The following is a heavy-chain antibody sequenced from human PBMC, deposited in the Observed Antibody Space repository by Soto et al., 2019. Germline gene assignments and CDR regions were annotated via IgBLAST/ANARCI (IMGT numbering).Heavy chain of an antibody. CDR1: GGSISSRSFY. Sequence: QLQLQESGPGLVKPSETLSLTCTVSGGSISSRSFYWGWIRQPPGMGLEWIGSIYYSGSTDYDPSLKSRLSISVDTSKNQFSLRLSSVTAADTAVYYCASRSSYCRHTTCYEDSFDYWGQGILVTVSS. V-gene: IGHV4-39*01. D-gene: IGHD2-2*01. J-gene: IGHJ4*02. CDR3: ASRSSYCRHTTCYEDSFDY. CDR2: IYYSGST.